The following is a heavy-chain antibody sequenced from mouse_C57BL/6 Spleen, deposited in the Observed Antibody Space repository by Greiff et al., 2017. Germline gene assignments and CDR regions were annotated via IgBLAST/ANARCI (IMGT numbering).Heavy chain of an antibody. J-gene: IGHJ2*01. CDR1: GYAFSSSW. Sequence: VQLQQSGPELVKPGASVKISCKASGYAFSSSWMNWVKQRPGKGLEWIGRIYPGDGDTNYNGKFKGKATLTADKSSSTAYMQLSSLASGDSAVYLCGKYFGYAFDYWGQGTTLTVSS. CDR3: GKYFGYAFDY. V-gene: IGHV1-82*01. CDR2: IYPGDGDT. D-gene: IGHD2-2*01.